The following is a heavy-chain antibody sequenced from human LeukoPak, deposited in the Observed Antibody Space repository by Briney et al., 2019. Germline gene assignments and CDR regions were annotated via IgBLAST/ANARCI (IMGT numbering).Heavy chain of an antibody. CDR3: ARDDGFSSYSY. J-gene: IGHJ4*02. Sequence: GGSLRLSCAASGFTFSSYGMHWVRQAPGKGLEWVANMNLDGREKYYVDSVKGRFTISRDNAKNSLYLQMNSLTAEDTAVYYCARDDGFSSYSYWGQGALVTVSS. CDR2: MNLDGREK. CDR1: GFTFSSYG. D-gene: IGHD3/OR15-3a*01. V-gene: IGHV3-7*01.